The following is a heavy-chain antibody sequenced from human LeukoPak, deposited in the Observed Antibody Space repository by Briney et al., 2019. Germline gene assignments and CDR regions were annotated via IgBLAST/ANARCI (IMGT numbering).Heavy chain of an antibody. J-gene: IGHJ6*02. CDR2: FYPGDSDT. V-gene: IGHV5-51*01. CDR1: GYSFTSYW. CDR3: ARASKPGSWYYYYYGMDV. D-gene: IGHD6-13*01. Sequence: GESLKISCKGSGYSFTSYWIGWVRQTPGKGLEWMGIFYPGDSDTRYSPSVQGQVTISADKSISTAYLQWSSLKASDTAMYYCARASKPGSWYYYYYGMDVWGQGTTVTVSS.